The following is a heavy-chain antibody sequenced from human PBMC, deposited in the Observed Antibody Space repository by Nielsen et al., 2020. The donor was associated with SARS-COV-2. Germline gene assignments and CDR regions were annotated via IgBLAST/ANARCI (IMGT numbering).Heavy chain of an antibody. CDR1: GGSISSYY. CDR2: IYYSGST. V-gene: IGHV4-59*08. J-gene: IGHJ6*02. D-gene: IGHD3-3*01. CDR3: ARTITIFGVVIRGSMDV. Sequence: SETLSLTCTVSGGSISSYYCSWIRPPPGKGLEWIGYIYYSGSTNYNPSLKSRVTISVDTSKNQFSLKLSSGTAADTAVYYCARTITIFGVVIRGSMDVWGQGTTVTVSS.